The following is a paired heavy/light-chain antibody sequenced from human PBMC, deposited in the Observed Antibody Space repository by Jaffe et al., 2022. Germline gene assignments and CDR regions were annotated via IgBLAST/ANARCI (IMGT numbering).Light chain of an antibody. Sequence: EIVMTQSPATLSVSPGERATLSCRASQSFSSNLAWYQQKPGQAPRLLIYGASTRATGIPARFSGSGSGTEFTLTISSLQSEDFSFYYCQQYNNWPLTFGGGTKVEIK. CDR2: GAS. V-gene: IGKV3-15*01. J-gene: IGKJ4*01. CDR3: QQYNNWPLT. CDR1: QSFSSN.
Heavy chain of an antibody. CDR3: AKDLSRYSGTSFDY. V-gene: IGHV3-30*02. D-gene: IGHD1-26*01. CDR2: IQSDGGNK. Sequence: QVQLVESGGGVVQPGGSLRLSCAASGFTFSTYAMHWVRRTPGKGLEWVAFIQSDGGNKYYADSVKGRFTISRDNSKNTLYLQMNSLRAEDTAVYSCAKDLSRYSGTSFDYWGQGTLVTVSS. J-gene: IGHJ4*02. CDR1: GFTFSTYA.